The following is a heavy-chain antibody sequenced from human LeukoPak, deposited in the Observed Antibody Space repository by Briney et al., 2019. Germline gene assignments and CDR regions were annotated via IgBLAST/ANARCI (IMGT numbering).Heavy chain of an antibody. CDR2: IYYSGST. CDR1: GGFISSGDDY. Sequence: SQTLSLTCTVSGGFISSGDDYWSWIRQPPGKGLECIGYIYYSGSTYYNPSLKSRVTISVDTSKNQFSLKLSSVTAADTAVYYCARELISYGTYYYDSSGLNYWGQGTLVTVSS. CDR3: ARELISYGTYYYDSSGLNY. D-gene: IGHD3-22*01. V-gene: IGHV4-30-4*08. J-gene: IGHJ4*02.